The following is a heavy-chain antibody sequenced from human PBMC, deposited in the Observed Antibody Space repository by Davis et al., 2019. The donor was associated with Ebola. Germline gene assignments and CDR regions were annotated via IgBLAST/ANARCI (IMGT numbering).Heavy chain of an antibody. CDR1: GGSISSYY. J-gene: IGHJ4*02. D-gene: IGHD2-2*01. CDR3: ARHGLVVPAALDY. V-gene: IGHV4-59*08. CDR2: IYYSGST. Sequence: MPGGSLRLSCTVSGGSISSYYWSWIRQPPGKGLEWIGHIYYSGSTNYNPSLKSRVTISVDTSKNQFSLKLSSVTAADTAVYYCARHGLVVPAALDYWGQGTLVTVSS.